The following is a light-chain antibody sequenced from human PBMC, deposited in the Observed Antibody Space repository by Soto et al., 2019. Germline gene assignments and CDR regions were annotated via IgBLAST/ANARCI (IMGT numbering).Light chain of an antibody. CDR2: GAS. V-gene: IGKV3-20*01. J-gene: IGKJ2*01. CDR1: QTMSSSY. CDR3: QQYCCSPPYT. Sequence: VLTQSPGTLCLSPGERATISCRASQTMSSSYLAWYQHKPGQAPRLLIYGASSRASGIPHRFSGSGSGTAFPLTISRLVPEDCVLYYCQQYCCSPPYTFGQGTRLDIK.